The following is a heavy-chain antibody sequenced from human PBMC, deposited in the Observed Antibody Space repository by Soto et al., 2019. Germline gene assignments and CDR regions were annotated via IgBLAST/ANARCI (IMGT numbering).Heavy chain of an antibody. Sequence: EVQLVESGGGLVKPGRSLRLSCTASGLTCGDYAMSWFRQAPGKGLEWVGFIRSKAHGGTTEYAASVTGRFTISRDDSKSIAYLQMNSLKTEDTAVYYCITGITYAGSSGYSVAYDAFDIWGQGTMVTVSS. J-gene: IGHJ3*02. CDR1: GLTCGDYA. CDR3: ITGITYAGSSGYSVAYDAFDI. V-gene: IGHV3-49*05. CDR2: IRSKAHGGTT. D-gene: IGHD6-13*01.